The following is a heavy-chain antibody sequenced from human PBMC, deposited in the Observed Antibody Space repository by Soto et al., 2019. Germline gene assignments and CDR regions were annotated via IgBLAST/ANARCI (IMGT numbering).Heavy chain of an antibody. CDR2: IFSNDEK. V-gene: IGHV2-26*01. D-gene: IGHD6-19*01. J-gene: IGHJ6*03. CDR3: ARILFGRSVAGGYFYMDV. CDR1: WLSHHNGKVG. Sequence: DSRPKLGKHAQPLRMTCTASWLSHHNGKVGASWIRQPPGKALEWLAHIFSNDEKSYRTSLKSRLTISEDTSKSQVVLTMTNVDPVDTATYYCARILFGRSVAGGYFYMDVWGKGTTVTVSS.